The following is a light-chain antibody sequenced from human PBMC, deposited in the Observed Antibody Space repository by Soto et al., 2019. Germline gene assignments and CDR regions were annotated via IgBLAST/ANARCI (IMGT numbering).Light chain of an antibody. CDR3: MQALQSLT. CDR2: FGS. J-gene: IGKJ5*01. Sequence: EIVMTQSPVTLPVTPGEAASISCRSSQVLLYNNTYNYLDWYVQKPGQSPQLLIYFGSNRAPGVPDRFSGSGSGKDFTLKINRVEAEDVGTYYCMQALQSLTFGQGTRLEIK. V-gene: IGKV2-28*01. CDR1: QVLLYNNTYNY.